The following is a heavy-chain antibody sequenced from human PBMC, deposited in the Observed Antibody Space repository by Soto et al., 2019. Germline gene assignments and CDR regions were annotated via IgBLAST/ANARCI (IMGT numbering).Heavy chain of an antibody. J-gene: IGHJ4*02. D-gene: IGHD5-18*01. CDR2: ISAYNGNT. CDR1: VYTFTSYG. Sequence: GAXXKVSCKASVYTFTSYGISWVRQAPGQGLEWMGWISAYNGNTNYAQKLQGRVTMTTDTSTSTAYMELRSLRSDDTAVYYCARGAMTAMVDYWGQGTLVTVSS. V-gene: IGHV1-18*01. CDR3: ARGAMTAMVDY.